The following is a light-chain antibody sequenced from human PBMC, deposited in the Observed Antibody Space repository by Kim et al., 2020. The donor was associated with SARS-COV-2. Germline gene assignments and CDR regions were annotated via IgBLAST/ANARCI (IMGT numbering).Light chain of an antibody. CDR2: KAS. Sequence: DIQMTQSPSTLSASVGDRVTITCRASQSINSWLAWYQQKPGKAPKLLIYKASSLESGVPSKFSGSGSGTEFTLTIRSLQPDDFATYYCQQYNSYSWTFGQGTKVDIK. CDR1: QSINSW. CDR3: QQYNSYSWT. V-gene: IGKV1-5*03. J-gene: IGKJ1*01.